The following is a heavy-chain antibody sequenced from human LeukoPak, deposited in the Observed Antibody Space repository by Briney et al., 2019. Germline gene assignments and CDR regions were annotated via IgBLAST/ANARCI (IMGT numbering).Heavy chain of an antibody. V-gene: IGHV3-21*01. J-gene: IGHJ4*02. CDR2: ISSSSYI. D-gene: IGHD6-19*01. CDR1: GFTFSSYS. Sequence: GGSLRLSCAASGFTFSSYSMNWVRQAPGKGLEWVSSISSSSYIYYADSVKGRFTISRDNAKNSLYLQMNSLRAEDTAVYYCASTPGIAVAVDYWGQGTLVTVSS. CDR3: ASTPGIAVAVDY.